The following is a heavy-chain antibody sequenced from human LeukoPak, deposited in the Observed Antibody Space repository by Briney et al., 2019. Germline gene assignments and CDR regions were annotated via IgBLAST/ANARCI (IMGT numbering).Heavy chain of an antibody. CDR3: AKDTSLGYSSSWYGY. Sequence: GGSLRLSCAASGFTFDDYAMHWVRQAPGKGLEWVSLISGDGGSTYYADSVKGRFTISRDNSKNSLYLQMNSLRTEDTALYYCAKDTSLGYSSSWYGYWGQGTLVTVSS. J-gene: IGHJ4*02. V-gene: IGHV3-43*02. D-gene: IGHD6-13*01. CDR1: GFTFDDYA. CDR2: ISGDGGST.